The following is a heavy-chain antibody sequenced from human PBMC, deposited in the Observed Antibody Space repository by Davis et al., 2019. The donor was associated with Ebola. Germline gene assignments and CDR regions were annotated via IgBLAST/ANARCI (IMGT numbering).Heavy chain of an antibody. CDR1: GGSFSGYY. J-gene: IGHJ5*02. Sequence: PSETLSLTCAVYGGSFSGYYWSWIRQPPGKGLEWIGEINHSGSTNYSPSLKSRVTISVDTSKNQFSLKLTSVTAADTAVYYCASRPSILCSGSSCYEYNWFDPWGQGTLVTVSS. CDR2: INHSGST. V-gene: IGHV4-34*01. CDR3: ASRPSILCSGSSCYEYNWFDP. D-gene: IGHD2-2*01.